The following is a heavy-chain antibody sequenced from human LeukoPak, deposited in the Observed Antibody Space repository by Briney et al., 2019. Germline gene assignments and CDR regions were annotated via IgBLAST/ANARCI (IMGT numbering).Heavy chain of an antibody. CDR3: ASHVDIVATFDY. Sequence: KPSETLSLTCTVSGGSISSSYYWSWIRQPPGKGLEWIGFIYYTGNTNYNPSLKSRVTISVDTSKNQFSLKLSSVTAADTAVYYCASHVDIVATFDYWGQGTLVTVSS. V-gene: IGHV4-59*01. D-gene: IGHD5-12*01. CDR2: IYYTGNT. J-gene: IGHJ4*02. CDR1: GGSISSSYY.